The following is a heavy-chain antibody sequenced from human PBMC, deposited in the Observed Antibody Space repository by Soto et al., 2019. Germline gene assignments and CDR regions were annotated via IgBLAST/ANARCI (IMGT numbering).Heavy chain of an antibody. D-gene: IGHD2-21*01. CDR2: SIPIQGRA. V-gene: IGHV1-69*02. CDR3: AKSLVFVDHAYMDV. J-gene: IGHJ6*03. Sequence: QVQLVQSGAEVRKPGSSVKVSCEASGGSFISYIFTWVRQAPGQGLEWMGRSIPIQGRADYALKFQDRVTITEDRSTQTVYMELRSLRPEDTALYYCAKSLVFVDHAYMDVWGKGNTVTVSS. CDR1: GGSFISYI.